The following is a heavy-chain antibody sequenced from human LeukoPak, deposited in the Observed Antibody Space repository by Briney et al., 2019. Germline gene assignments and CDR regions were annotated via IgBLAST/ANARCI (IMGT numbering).Heavy chain of an antibody. CDR3: ALGAVTRYDILTGYYLNWFDP. J-gene: IGHJ5*02. D-gene: IGHD3-9*01. CDR2: INPNSGGT. CDR1: GYTFTGYY. Sequence: ASVKVSCKASGYTFTGYYMHWVRQAPGQGLEGMGWINPNSGGTNYAQKFQGRVTMTRDTSISTAYMELSRLRSDDTAVYYCALGAVTRYDILTGYYLNWFDPWGQGTLVTVSS. V-gene: IGHV1-2*02.